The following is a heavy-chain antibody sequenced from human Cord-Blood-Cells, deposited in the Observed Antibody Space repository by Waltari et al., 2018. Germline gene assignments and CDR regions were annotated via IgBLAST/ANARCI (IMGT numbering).Heavy chain of an antibody. CDR3: ARATITLDAFDI. V-gene: IGHV3-21*01. Sequence: EVQLVESGGGLVKPGGSLRLSCAASGFTFSSYSMNWVRQAPGKGLEGVSSISSSSSYIYYADSVKGRFTISRDNAKNSLYLQMNSLRAEDTAVYYCARATITLDAFDIWGQGTMVTDSS. CDR1: GFTFSSYS. CDR2: ISSSSSYI. J-gene: IGHJ3*02.